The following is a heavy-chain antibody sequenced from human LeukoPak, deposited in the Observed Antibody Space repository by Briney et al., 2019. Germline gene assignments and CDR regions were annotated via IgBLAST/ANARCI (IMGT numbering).Heavy chain of an antibody. CDR3: ARVQGEKGFTMGPTNFDY. V-gene: IGHV1-18*01. D-gene: IGHD3-16*01. Sequence: ASVKVSCKASGYTFTSYGISWVRQAPGQGLEWMGWISAYNGNTNYAQTLQGRVTMTTDTSTSTAYMELRSLRSDDTAVYYCARVQGEKGFTMGPTNFDYWGQGTLVTVSS. CDR2: ISAYNGNT. CDR1: GYTFTSYG. J-gene: IGHJ4*02.